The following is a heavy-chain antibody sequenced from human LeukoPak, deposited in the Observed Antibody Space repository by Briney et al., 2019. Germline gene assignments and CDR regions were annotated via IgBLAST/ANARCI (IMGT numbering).Heavy chain of an antibody. D-gene: IGHD3-3*01. CDR2: INHSGST. J-gene: IGHJ6*03. CDR3: ARRSYYDFWSGYYNPYDYYYYMDV. CDR1: GGSFSGYY. Sequence: SETLSLTCAVYGGSFSGYYWSWIHQPPGKGLEWIGEINHSGSTNYNPTLKSRVTISVDTSKNQFSLKLSSVTAADTAVYYCARRSYYDFWSGYYNPYDYYYYMDVWGKGTTVTVSS. V-gene: IGHV4-34*01.